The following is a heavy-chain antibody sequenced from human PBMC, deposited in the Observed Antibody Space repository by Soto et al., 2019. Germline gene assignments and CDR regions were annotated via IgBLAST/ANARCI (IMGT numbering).Heavy chain of an antibody. Sequence: QVQLVQSGAEVKKPGASVKVSCKASGYTFTGYYMHWVRQAPGQGLEWMGWINPNSGGTNYAQKFQVRVTMTRDTSISTAYMELSRLRSDDTAVYYCTRVRITMVRGNYYYGMDVWGQGTTVTVSS. V-gene: IGHV1-2*02. CDR3: TRVRITMVRGNYYYGMDV. CDR1: GYTFTGYY. CDR2: INPNSGGT. J-gene: IGHJ6*02. D-gene: IGHD3-10*01.